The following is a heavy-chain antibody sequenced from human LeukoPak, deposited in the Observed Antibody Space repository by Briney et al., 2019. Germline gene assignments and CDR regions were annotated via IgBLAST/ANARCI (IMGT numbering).Heavy chain of an antibody. Sequence: ASVKVSCKASGYTFTAYYMHWVRQAPGQGLEWMGWISLNSGGTNYAQKFQGMVTMTRDTSISTAHMELSRLRSDDAAVYYCAGEEGGSSSGRRSTIPHWFDPWGEGAVVSVP. D-gene: IGHD6-19*01. CDR2: ISLNSGGT. CDR3: AGEEGGSSSGRRSTIPHWFDP. V-gene: IGHV1-2*02. J-gene: IGHJ5*02. CDR1: GYTFTAYY.